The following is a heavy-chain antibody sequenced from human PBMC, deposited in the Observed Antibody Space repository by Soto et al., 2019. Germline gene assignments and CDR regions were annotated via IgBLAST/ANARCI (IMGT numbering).Heavy chain of an antibody. D-gene: IGHD6-19*01. CDR3: ATDQAAVPATKLEY. J-gene: IGHJ4*02. Sequence: QVQLVQSGGEVKKPGASVKVSCKTSGYTFTSHGISWVRQAPGQGLEWMGWISAWNGKTNFAQKLQGRVTMTTETSTSTAYMELRSLKSDDTAVYYCATDQAAVPATKLEYWGQGTQVTVAS. V-gene: IGHV1-18*01. CDR1: GYTFTSHG. CDR2: ISAWNGKT.